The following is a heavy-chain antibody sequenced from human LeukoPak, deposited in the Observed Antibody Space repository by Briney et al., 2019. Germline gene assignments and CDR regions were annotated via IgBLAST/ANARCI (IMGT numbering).Heavy chain of an antibody. CDR2: IYYSGST. CDR1: GGSISSGGYY. CDR3: ARDPKIGPIDY. D-gene: IGHD2/OR15-2a*01. J-gene: IGHJ4*02. V-gene: IGHV4-31*03. Sequence: SETLSLTCTVSGGSISSGGYYWSWIRQHPGKGLEWIGYIYYSGSTYYNPSLKSRVTISVDTSKNQFSLKLSSVTAADTAVYYCARDPKIGPIDYWGQGTLVTVSS.